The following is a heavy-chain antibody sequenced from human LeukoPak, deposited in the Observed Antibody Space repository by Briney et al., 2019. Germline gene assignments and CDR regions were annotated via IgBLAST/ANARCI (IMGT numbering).Heavy chain of an antibody. CDR1: RYTYTGYY. V-gene: IGHV1-2*02. CDR3: AISSGWLGSFDY. Sequence: GASVKVSCKASRYTYTGYYMHWLRQPPGQGLEGMGWINPNSGGTNYAQKFQGRVTMTRETSISTAYMELSRLRSDDTAVYYCAISSGWLGSFDYWGQGTLVTVSS. J-gene: IGHJ4*02. CDR2: INPNSGGT. D-gene: IGHD6-19*01.